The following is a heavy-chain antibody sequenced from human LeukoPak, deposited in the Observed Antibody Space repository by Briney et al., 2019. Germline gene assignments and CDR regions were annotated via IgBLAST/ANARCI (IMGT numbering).Heavy chain of an antibody. D-gene: IGHD6-19*01. CDR2: ITGSGVST. J-gene: IGHJ4*02. Sequence: TGGSLRLSCAASGFTFSSYAMSWVRQAPGKGLEWVSAITGSGVSTYYADSVKGRFTISRDNSKNTLYLQMNSLGAEDTAVYYCAKWLIPFDYWGQGTLVTVSS. CDR3: AKWLIPFDY. V-gene: IGHV3-23*01. CDR1: GFTFSSYA.